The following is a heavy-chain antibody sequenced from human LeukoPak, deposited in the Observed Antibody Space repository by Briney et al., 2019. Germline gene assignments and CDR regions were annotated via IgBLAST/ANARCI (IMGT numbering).Heavy chain of an antibody. CDR2: IFGGGST. CDR3: ARDLKTSGWYGDFDY. Sequence: PGGSLRLSCAASGFTVSSNYMSWVRQAPGKGLEWVSAIFGGGSTFYADSVTGRFTISRDSSKNTVYLEMNSLRAEDTAVYYCARDLKTSGWYGDFDYWGQGTLVTVSS. CDR1: GFTVSSNY. D-gene: IGHD6-19*01. V-gene: IGHV3-53*01. J-gene: IGHJ4*02.